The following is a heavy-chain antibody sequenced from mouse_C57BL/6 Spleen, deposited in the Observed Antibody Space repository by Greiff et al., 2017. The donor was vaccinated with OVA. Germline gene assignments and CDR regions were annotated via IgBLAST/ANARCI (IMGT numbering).Heavy chain of an antibody. Sequence: EVQLVESGPELVKPGASVKMSCKASGYTFTDYNLHWVKQSHGKSLEWIGYINPNTGGTSYNQKFKGKATLTVNKSSSTAYMELRSLTSEDSAVYYCAREGTHFDYWGQGTTRTVSS. CDR3: AREGTHFDY. CDR2: INPNTGGT. V-gene: IGHV1-22*01. D-gene: IGHD3-3*01. CDR1: GYTFTDYN. J-gene: IGHJ2*01.